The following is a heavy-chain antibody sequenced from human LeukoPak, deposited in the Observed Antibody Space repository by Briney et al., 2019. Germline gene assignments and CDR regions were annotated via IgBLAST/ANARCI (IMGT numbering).Heavy chain of an antibody. V-gene: IGHV3-23*01. Sequence: GGSLRLYCAASGFTFTNYAMSWVRLAPGKGLEWVSTISGSGGSTYYADSVKGRFTISRDNSENTLYLQMNSLRAEDTAVYYCAKGSAAVVLDYWGQGTLVTVFS. D-gene: IGHD6-19*01. CDR2: ISGSGGST. J-gene: IGHJ4*02. CDR3: AKGSAAVVLDY. CDR1: GFTFTNYA.